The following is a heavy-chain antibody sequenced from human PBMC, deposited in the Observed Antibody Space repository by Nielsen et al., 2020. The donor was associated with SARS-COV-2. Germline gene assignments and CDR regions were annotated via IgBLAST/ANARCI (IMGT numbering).Heavy chain of an antibody. Sequence: SGPTLVKPTQTLTLTCTFSGFSLSTSGMCVSWIRQPPGKGLEWFGYIHYSGSTIYNPSLKSRITISVDTAKNQFSLKLKFVTAADTAVYYCARAPDIVLLPTAIPIWGQGTMVPVSS. J-gene: IGHJ3*02. D-gene: IGHD2-2*01. V-gene: IGHV4-61*08. CDR1: GFSLSTSGMC. CDR2: IHYSGST. CDR3: ARAPDIVLLPTAIPI.